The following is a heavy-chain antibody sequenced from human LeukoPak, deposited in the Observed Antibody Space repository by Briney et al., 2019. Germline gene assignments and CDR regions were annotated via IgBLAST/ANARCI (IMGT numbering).Heavy chain of an antibody. J-gene: IGHJ4*02. CDR3: ASGPPFLKYFEY. V-gene: IGHV3-23*01. CDR1: GFTFSDYY. D-gene: IGHD3-3*01. Sequence: GGSLRLSCAASGFTFSDYYMSWFRQAPGKGLEWVSTISVGAEYIFYADSVKGRFTISRDDSNNALYLQMHSLRAEDTALYYCASGPPFLKYFEYWGQGTLVTVSS. CDR2: ISVGAEYI.